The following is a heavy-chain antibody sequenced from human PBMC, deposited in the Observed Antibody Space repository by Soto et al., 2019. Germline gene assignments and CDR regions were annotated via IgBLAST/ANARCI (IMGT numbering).Heavy chain of an antibody. J-gene: IGHJ4*02. CDR2: IYPGDSDT. V-gene: IGHV5-51*01. D-gene: IGHD6-19*01. CDR1: GYVFANYW. CDR3: ARAPSHGWYQHFDY. Sequence: PGESLKISCQASGYVFANYWIGWVGQMPGKGLEWMGIIYPGDSDTTYSPSFQGHVTISADKSISTVYLQWSSLEDSDTAIYYCARAPSHGWYQHFDYWGQGTLVTVSS.